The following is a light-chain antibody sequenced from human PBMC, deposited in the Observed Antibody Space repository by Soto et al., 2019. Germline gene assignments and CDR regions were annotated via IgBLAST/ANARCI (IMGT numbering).Light chain of an antibody. CDR1: ALPKQY. CDR2: KDT. CDR3: QSADSSGTDVV. J-gene: IGLJ3*02. V-gene: IGLV3-25*02. Sequence: SYELTQSPSVSVSPGQTARITCSGDALPKQYANWYQQKPGQAPVVVIYKDTERPSRIPQRFSGSTSGTTVTLTISGVQAEDEADYYCQSADSSGTDVVFGAGTKLTVL.